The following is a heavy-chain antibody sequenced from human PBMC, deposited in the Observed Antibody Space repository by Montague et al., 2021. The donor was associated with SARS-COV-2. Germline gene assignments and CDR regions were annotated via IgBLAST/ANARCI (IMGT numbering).Heavy chain of an antibody. D-gene: IGHD1-1*01. CDR1: DVSLSSSTW. CDR3: ARCLPTGIGGRGYFDF. V-gene: IGHV4-4*02. Sequence: SETLSLTCVVSDVSLSSSTWWSWVRQSPGKGLEWVGETYLSGFTQYNPSLKSRVTISRDTSKNQFSLKVTSVTAADTAVYYCARCLPTGIGGRGYFDFWGQGSLVTVSS. CDR2: TYLSGFT. J-gene: IGHJ4*02.